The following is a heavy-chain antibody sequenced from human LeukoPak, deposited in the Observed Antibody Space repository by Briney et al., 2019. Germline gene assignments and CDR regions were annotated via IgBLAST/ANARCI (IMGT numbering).Heavy chain of an antibody. CDR2: IKQDGSEK. J-gene: IGHJ3*01. CDR1: GFTFSSYW. D-gene: IGHD4-17*01. V-gene: IGHV3-7*01. CDR3: AKDPNGDYIGAFDF. Sequence: GGSLRLSCAASGFTFSSYWMSWVRQAPGKGLEWVANIKQDGSEKYYVDSVKGRFTISRDNAKNSLYLQMNSLRAEDTAVYYCAKDPNGDYIGAFDFWGQGTMVSVSS.